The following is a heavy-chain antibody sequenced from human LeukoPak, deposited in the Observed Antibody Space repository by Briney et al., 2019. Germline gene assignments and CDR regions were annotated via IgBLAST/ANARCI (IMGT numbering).Heavy chain of an antibody. CDR3: ARVHDYSNCVGYYYYGMDV. J-gene: IGHJ6*02. V-gene: IGHV1-18*01. D-gene: IGHD4-11*01. CDR2: ISAHNGNT. CDR1: GYTFTSYG. Sequence: ASVKVSCKASGYTFTSYGISWVRQAPGQGLEWMGWISAHNGNTNYAQKLQGRVTMTTDTSTSTAYMELRSLRSDDTAVYYCARVHDYSNCVGYYYYGMDVWGQGTTVTVSS.